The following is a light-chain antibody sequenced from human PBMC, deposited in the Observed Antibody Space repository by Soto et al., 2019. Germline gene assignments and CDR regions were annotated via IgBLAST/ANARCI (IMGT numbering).Light chain of an antibody. Sequence: QSVLTQPPSASGTPGQTVTISCSGSSSNIGSNAVHWYQQVPGTAPKLMIYEGSKRPSGVSNRFSGSKSGNTASLTISGLQAEDEADYYCCSYAGSSTSYVFGTGTKVTVL. CDR3: CSYAGSSTSYV. CDR1: SSNIGSNA. CDR2: EGS. V-gene: IGLV2-23*01. J-gene: IGLJ1*01.